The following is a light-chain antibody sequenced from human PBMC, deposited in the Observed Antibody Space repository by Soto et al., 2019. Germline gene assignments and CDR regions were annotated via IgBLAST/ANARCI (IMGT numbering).Light chain of an antibody. V-gene: IGKV3-20*01. CDR1: QSVSSSY. J-gene: IGKJ1*01. Sequence: EIVLTQSPGTLSLSPGERATLSCRASQSVSSSYLAWYQQKPGQAPRLLIYGASSRATGIPDRFSGSGSGTDFTLTISRREPEDFAVYYCQQYGSSPVTFGQGTKVEIK. CDR3: QQYGSSPVT. CDR2: GAS.